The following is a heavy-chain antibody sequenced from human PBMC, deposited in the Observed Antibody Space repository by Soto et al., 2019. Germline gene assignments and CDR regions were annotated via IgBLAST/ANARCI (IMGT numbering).Heavy chain of an antibody. J-gene: IGHJ6*02. CDR3: ARGGGALRFLEWLNYYYGMDV. D-gene: IGHD3-3*01. V-gene: IGHV1-2*04. CDR1: GYTFTGYY. Sequence: ASVKVSCKASGYTFTGYYMHWVRQAPGQGLEWMGWINPNSGGTNYAQKFQGWVTMTRDTSISTAYMELSRLRSDDTAVYYCARGGGALRFLEWLNYYYGMDVWGQGTTVT. CDR2: INPNSGGT.